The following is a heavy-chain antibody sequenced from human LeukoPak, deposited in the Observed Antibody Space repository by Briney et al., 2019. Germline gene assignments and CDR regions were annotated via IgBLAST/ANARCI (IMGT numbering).Heavy chain of an antibody. CDR2: IYTSGST. J-gene: IGHJ5*02. CDR3: ARGVTVTTWDPWFDT. D-gene: IGHD1-20*01. Sequence: SQTLSLTCSVSGGSISSSSYYWSWIRQPAGKGLEWIGRIYTSGSTKYNPSLKGRVTISVDTSKNQFSLKLNSVTAADTAVYYCARGVTVTTWDPWFDTWGQGTLVTV. CDR1: GGSISSSSYY. V-gene: IGHV4-61*02.